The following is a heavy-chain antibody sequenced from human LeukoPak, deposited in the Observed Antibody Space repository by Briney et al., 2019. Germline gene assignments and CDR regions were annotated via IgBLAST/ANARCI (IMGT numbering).Heavy chain of an antibody. D-gene: IGHD2-2*01. Sequence: GGSLRLSCAASGFTLSSYAMSWVRQAPGKGLEWVSAISGSGGSTYYADSVKGRFTISRDNSKNTLYLQMNSLRAEDTAVYYCAKVLGYCSSTSCENSAFDYWGQETLVTVSS. CDR3: AKVLGYCSSTSCENSAFDY. V-gene: IGHV3-23*01. CDR2: ISGSGGST. CDR1: GFTLSSYA. J-gene: IGHJ4*02.